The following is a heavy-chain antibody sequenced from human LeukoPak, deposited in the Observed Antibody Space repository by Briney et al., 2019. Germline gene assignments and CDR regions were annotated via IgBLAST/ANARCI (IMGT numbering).Heavy chain of an antibody. CDR3: ARDLLLGGGRVATIGSLYYYYCMDV. CDR2: IYSGGST. CDR1: GFTVSSNY. V-gene: IGHV3-53*01. J-gene: IGHJ6*02. D-gene: IGHD5-12*01. Sequence: GGSLRLSCAASGFTVSSNYMSWVRQAPGKGLEWVSVIYSGGSTYYADSVKGRFTIPRDSSKNAVYLEMSSLRAEDTAVYYCARDLLLGGGRVATIGSLYYYYCMDVWGQGTTVTVSS.